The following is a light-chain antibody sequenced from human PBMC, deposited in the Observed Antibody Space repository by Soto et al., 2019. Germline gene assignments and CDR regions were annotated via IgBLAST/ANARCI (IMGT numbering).Light chain of an antibody. CDR3: QQSYSTPRRT. Sequence: DIQMTNSPSPLSASVGDRATITSRASRSISSYLNWYQQKPGKAPKLLSYAASSLQSGVPSRFSGSGSGTDFTLTLSSLQPEDFATYYCQQSYSTPRRTFGQGTKVDIK. J-gene: IGKJ1*01. CDR1: RSISSY. V-gene: IGKV1-39*01. CDR2: AAS.